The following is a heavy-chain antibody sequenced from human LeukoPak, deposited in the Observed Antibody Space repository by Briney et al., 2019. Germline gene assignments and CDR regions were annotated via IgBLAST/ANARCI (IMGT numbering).Heavy chain of an antibody. CDR3: ARLRPSIGAAGTFDY. CDR2: IYYTGST. V-gene: IGHV4-59*08. D-gene: IGHD6-13*01. J-gene: IGHJ4*02. CDR1: GGSISSYY. Sequence: SETLSLTCTVSGGSISSYYWSWIRQPPGKGLKWIGYIYYTGSTKYNASLKSRVTISVDTSKNQFSLKLSSVTAADTAVYYCARLRPSIGAAGTFDYWGQGTLVTVSS.